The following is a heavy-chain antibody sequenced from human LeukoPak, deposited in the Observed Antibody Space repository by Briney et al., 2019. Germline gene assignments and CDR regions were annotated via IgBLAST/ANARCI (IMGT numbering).Heavy chain of an antibody. CDR1: GFTFSSHA. V-gene: IGHV3-23*01. J-gene: IGHJ4*02. CDR3: ANLVEVPTVGCDY. CDR2: LSATSSAI. D-gene: IGHD5-24*01. Sequence: GGSLRLSCAASGFTFSSHAMSWVRQAPGKGLEWVSGLSATSSAIYYADSVKGRFIISRDNSKSTLYLQMNSLRADDTAVYYCANLVEVPTVGCDYWGQGTLVTVSS.